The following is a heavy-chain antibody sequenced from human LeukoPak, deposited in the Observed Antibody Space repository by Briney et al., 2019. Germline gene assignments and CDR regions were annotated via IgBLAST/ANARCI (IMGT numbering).Heavy chain of an antibody. CDR3: ARGSSWYKSHWFDP. V-gene: IGHV1-8*01. D-gene: IGHD6-13*01. Sequence: ASVKVSCKASGYTFTSYDINWERQATGQGLEWMGWMNPNSGNTGYAQKFQGRVTMTRNTSISTAYMELSSLRSEDTAVYYCARGSSWYKSHWFDPWGQGTLVTVSS. CDR1: GYTFTSYD. CDR2: MNPNSGNT. J-gene: IGHJ5*02.